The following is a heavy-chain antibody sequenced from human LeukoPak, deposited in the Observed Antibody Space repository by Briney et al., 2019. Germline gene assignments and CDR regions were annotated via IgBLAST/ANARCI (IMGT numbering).Heavy chain of an antibody. V-gene: IGHV1-69*05. D-gene: IGHD3-10*01. CDR1: GGTFSSYA. CDR2: IIPIFGTA. J-gene: IGHJ6*03. Sequence: GASVKVSCKVSGGTFSSYAVSWVRQAPGQGLEWMGGIIPIFGTANYAQKFQGRVTITTDESTSTAYMELSSLRSEDTAVYYCARGQRGYYYYMDVWGKGTTVTVSS. CDR3: ARGQRGYYYYMDV.